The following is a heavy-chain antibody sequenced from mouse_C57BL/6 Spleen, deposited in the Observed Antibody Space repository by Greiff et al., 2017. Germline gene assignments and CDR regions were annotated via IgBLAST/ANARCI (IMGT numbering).Heavy chain of an antibody. CDR3: ARCPTAEDFDY. CDR2: IHPNSGST. Sequence: QVQLQQPGAELVKPGASVKLSCKASGYTFTSSWMHWVKQRPGQGLEWIGMIHPNSGSTNYNEKFKSKATLTVDKSSSTAYMQLSSLTSEDSAVYYCARCPTAEDFDYWGQGTTLTVSS. CDR1: GYTFTSSW. J-gene: IGHJ2*01. D-gene: IGHD3-2*02. V-gene: IGHV1-64*01.